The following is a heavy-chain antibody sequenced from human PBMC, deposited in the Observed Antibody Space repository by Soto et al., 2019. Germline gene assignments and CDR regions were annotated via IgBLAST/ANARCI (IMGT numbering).Heavy chain of an antibody. V-gene: IGHV1-2*04. D-gene: IGHD1-7*01. Sequence: GASVKVSCTDSGYTLTGYYMHWVRQAPGQGLEWMGWINPNSGGTNYAQKFQGWVTMTRDTSISTAYMELSRLRSDDTAVYYCARDAGTGFLSYYYGMDVWGQGTTVTVSS. CDR1: GYTLTGYY. CDR2: INPNSGGT. J-gene: IGHJ6*02. CDR3: ARDAGTGFLSYYYGMDV.